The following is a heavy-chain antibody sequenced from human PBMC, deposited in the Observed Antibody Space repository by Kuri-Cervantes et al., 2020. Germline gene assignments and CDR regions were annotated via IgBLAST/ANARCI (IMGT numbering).Heavy chain of an antibody. CDR2: IYTSGST. CDR1: GGSISSYY. V-gene: IGHV4-4*07. D-gene: IGHD2-15*01. J-gene: IGHJ3*02. CDR3: ARWCLGYCSGGRAFDI. Sequence: ESLKISCTVSGGSISSYYWSWIRQPAGKGLEWIGRIYTSGSTNYNPSLKSRVTISVDKSKNQFSLKLSSVTAADTAVYYCARWCLGYCSGGRAFDIWGQGTMVTVSS.